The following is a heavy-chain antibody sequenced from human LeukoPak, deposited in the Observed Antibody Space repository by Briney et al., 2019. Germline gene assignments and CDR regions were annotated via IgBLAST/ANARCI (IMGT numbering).Heavy chain of an antibody. V-gene: IGHV3-53*01. J-gene: IGHJ4*02. CDR3: ARGGRPGLDY. CDR2: IYSGDYT. CDR1: GFTVSSNY. D-gene: IGHD2-8*02. Sequence: GGSLRLSRAASGFTVSSNYMSWVRQAPGKGLEWVSIIYSGDYTYYADSVKGRFTISRDNSENTLYLQMNSLRAEDTAVYYCARGGRPGLDYWGQGTLVTVSS.